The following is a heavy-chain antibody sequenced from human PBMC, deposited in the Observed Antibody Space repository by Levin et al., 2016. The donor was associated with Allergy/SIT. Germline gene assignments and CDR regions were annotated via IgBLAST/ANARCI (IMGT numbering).Heavy chain of an antibody. D-gene: IGHD2-15*01. CDR1: RFTFSSYA. Sequence: GESLKISCAASRFTFSSYAMSWVRQAPGKGLEWVSAISRSGGSTYYADSVKGRFTISRDNSKNTLYLQMNSLRAEDTAVYYCAKTVVAATYDAFDIWGQGTMVTVSS. CDR3: AKTVVAATYDAFDI. V-gene: IGHV3-23*01. J-gene: IGHJ3*02. CDR2: ISRSGGST.